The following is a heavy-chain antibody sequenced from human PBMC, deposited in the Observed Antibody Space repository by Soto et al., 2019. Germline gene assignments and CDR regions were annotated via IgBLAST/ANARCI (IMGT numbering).Heavy chain of an antibody. V-gene: IGHV3-23*01. Sequence: EVQLLESGGGLVQPGGSLRLSCAASGFTFSILGMGWVRQAPGKGLEWVSVIDYTGGTTYYTDSVKGRFIISRDNSKKMLYLQMNSLRTEDTAIYYCAKDATRTSGWYYFDYWGRGALVTVAS. D-gene: IGHD6-19*01. CDR2: IDYTGGTT. CDR1: GFTFSILG. J-gene: IGHJ4*02. CDR3: AKDATRTSGWYYFDY.